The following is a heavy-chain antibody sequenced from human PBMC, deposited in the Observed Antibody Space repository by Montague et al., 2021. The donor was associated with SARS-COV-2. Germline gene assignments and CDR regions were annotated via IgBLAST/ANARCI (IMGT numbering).Heavy chain of an antibody. J-gene: IGHJ4*02. Sequence: SLRLSCAASGFTFSIFAMSWARQAPGKGLEWISVLYKDDRTTDYAGSVKGLFTISRDNSKNTLYLQMDSLRVEDTAVYYCAKRNGYNPRNWSFDYWGRGTLVTVSS. CDR2: LYKDDRTT. CDR1: GFTFSIFA. D-gene: IGHD5-24*01. CDR3: AKRNGYNPRNWSFDY. V-gene: IGHV3-23*03.